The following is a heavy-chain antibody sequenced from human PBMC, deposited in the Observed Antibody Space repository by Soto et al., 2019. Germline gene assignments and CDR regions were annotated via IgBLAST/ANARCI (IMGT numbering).Heavy chain of an antibody. V-gene: IGHV1-69*13. CDR2: IIPIFGTA. J-gene: IGHJ6*02. D-gene: IGHD3-3*01. CDR3: ASSMITIFGVVSPYYYYGMDV. Sequence: SVKVSCKASGGTFSSYAISWVRQAPGQGLEWMGGIIPIFGTANYAQKFQGRVTITADESTSTAYMELSSLRSEDTAVYYCASSMITIFGVVSPYYYYGMDVWGQGTTVTVSS. CDR1: GGTFSSYA.